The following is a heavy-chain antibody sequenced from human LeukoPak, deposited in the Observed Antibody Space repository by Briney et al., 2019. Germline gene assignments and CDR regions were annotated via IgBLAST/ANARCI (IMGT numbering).Heavy chain of an antibody. CDR1: GYAFTDYY. Sequence: ASVKVSCKASGYAFTDYYMHWARQAPGQGLEWMGWISPNSGGTNYAQKFQGRVTMTRDTSISTAYMELSRLRSDDTAIYYCARESLVRLTSGFDIWGQGTMVTVSS. CDR2: ISPNSGGT. CDR3: ARESLVRLTSGFDI. J-gene: IGHJ3*02. V-gene: IGHV1-2*02. D-gene: IGHD3-10*01.